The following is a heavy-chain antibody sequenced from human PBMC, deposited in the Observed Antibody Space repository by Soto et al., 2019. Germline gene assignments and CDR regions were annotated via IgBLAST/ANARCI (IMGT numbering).Heavy chain of an antibody. CDR3: ATCSVADYGDYPYYYYGMDV. D-gene: IGHD4-17*01. CDR2: FDPEDGET. J-gene: IGHJ6*02. CDR1: GYTFTSYG. V-gene: IGHV1-24*01. Sequence: ASVKVSCKASGYTFTSYGISWVRQAPGKGLEWMGGFDPEDGETIYAQKFQGRVTMTEDTSTDTAYMELSSLRSEDTAVYYCATCSVADYGDYPYYYYGMDVWGQGTTVTVSS.